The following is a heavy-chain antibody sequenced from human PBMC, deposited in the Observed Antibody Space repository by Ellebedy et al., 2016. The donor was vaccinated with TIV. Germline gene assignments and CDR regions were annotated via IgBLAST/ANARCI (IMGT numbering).Heavy chain of an antibody. J-gene: IGHJ4*02. CDR2: ISYDGRNK. CDR3: ATHYSDTSGNHYAGGY. CDR1: GFIFSSYG. D-gene: IGHD3-22*01. Sequence: GESLKISCAASGFIFSSYGMHWVRQAPGKGLEWGAGISYDGRNKNYADSLKGRFTISRDNSKSTLYLQMNSLRPEDTAVYYCATHYSDTSGNHYAGGYWGQGTLGTVSS. V-gene: IGHV3-30*03.